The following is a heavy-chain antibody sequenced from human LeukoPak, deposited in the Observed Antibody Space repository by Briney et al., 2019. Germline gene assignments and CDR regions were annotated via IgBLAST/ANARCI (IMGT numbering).Heavy chain of an antibody. CDR2: IYYSGST. D-gene: IGHD4-23*01. CDR3: ARERTVVTEYWYFDL. CDR1: GGSISSYY. Sequence: PSETLSLTCTVSGGSISSYYWSWLRQPPGKGLEGVGYIYYSGSTNYNPSLKSRVTISVDTSKNQFSLKLSSVTAADTAVYYCARERTVVTEYWYFDLWGRGTLVTVSS. V-gene: IGHV4-59*01. J-gene: IGHJ2*01.